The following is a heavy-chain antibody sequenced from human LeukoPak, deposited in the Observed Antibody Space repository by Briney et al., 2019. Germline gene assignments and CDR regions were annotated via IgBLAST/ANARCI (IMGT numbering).Heavy chain of an antibody. CDR3: ARDSMSIAATVYYYYYYGMDV. J-gene: IGHJ6*02. CDR2: ISAYNGNT. D-gene: IGHD6-6*01. V-gene: IGHV1-18*01. CDR1: GYTFTSYG. Sequence: ASVKVSCTASGYTFTSYGISWVRQAPGQGLEWMGWISAYNGNTNYAQKLQGRVTMTTDTSTSTAYMELRSLRSDDTAVHYCARDSMSIAATVYYYYYYGMDVWGQGTTVTVSS.